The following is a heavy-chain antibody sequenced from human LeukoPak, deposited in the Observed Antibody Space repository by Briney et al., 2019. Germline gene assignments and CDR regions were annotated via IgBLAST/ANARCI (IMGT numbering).Heavy chain of an antibody. CDR1: GFTFSSYA. J-gene: IGHJ4*02. CDR3: AKAETYYYGSGELYFDY. Sequence: GGSLRLSXAASGFTFSSYAMSWIRQPPGKGLEWISDINDSGGSTYYADPKKGRFTISRNNSKNTLYLQMNSLRAEDTAVYYCAKAETYYYGSGELYFDYWGQGTLVTVSS. CDR2: INDSGGST. V-gene: IGHV3-23*01. D-gene: IGHD3-10*01.